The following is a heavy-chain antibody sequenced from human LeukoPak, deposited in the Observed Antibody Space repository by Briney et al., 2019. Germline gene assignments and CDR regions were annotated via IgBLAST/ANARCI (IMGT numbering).Heavy chain of an antibody. D-gene: IGHD5-24*01. V-gene: IGHV3-64D*06. CDR2: ISSNGGST. J-gene: IGHJ4*02. CDR3: VETGGLQVGY. Sequence: PGGSLRLSCAASGFTFSSYAMHWVRQAPGKGLEYVSAISSNGGSTYYADSVKGRFTISRDNSKNTLYLQMSSLRAEDTAVYYCVETGGLQVGYWGQGTLVTVSS. CDR1: GFTFSSYA.